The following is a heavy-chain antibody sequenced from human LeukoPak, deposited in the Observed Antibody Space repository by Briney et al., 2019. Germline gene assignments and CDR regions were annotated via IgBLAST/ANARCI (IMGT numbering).Heavy chain of an antibody. CDR1: GYTFTDYY. Sequence: ASVKISCKVSGYTFTDYYMHWVQQAPGKGLEWMGLVDPEDGETIYAEKFQGRVTITADTSTDTAYMELSSLRSEDTAVYYCARGRYCSGGSCYPPNFDYWGQGTLVTVSS. CDR3: ARGRYCSGGSCYPPNFDY. CDR2: VDPEDGET. V-gene: IGHV1-69-2*01. J-gene: IGHJ4*02. D-gene: IGHD2-15*01.